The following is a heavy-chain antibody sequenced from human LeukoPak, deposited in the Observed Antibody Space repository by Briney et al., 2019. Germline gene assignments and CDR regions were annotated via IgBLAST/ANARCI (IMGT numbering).Heavy chain of an antibody. V-gene: IGHV3-7*01. CDR3: ARGEGLGTTNGGYYFAY. Sequence: GGSLRLSCATSGFTSSNYWMSWVRRAPGKGLEWVANLKQDGSDKYYVGSVKGRFTISRDNAKNSLYLQMNTLRAEDTAVYYCARGEGLGTTNGGYYFAYWGQGSLVIVSS. CDR2: LKQDGSDK. CDR1: GFTSSNYW. J-gene: IGHJ4*02. D-gene: IGHD1-26*01.